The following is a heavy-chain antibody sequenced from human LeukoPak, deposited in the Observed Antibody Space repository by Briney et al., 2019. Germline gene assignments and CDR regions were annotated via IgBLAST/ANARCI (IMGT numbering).Heavy chain of an antibody. CDR2: ISGSGGST. CDR1: GFTFSSYA. V-gene: IGHV3-23*01. D-gene: IGHD6-19*01. CDR3: AKGISSGWYVPPAFDI. J-gene: IGHJ3*02. Sequence: GGSLRLSCAASGFTFSSYAMSWVRQAPGKGLEWVSAISGSGGSTYYADSVKGRFTISRDNSKNTLYLQMNSLRAEDTAVYYCAKGISSGWYVPPAFDIWGQGTMVTVSS.